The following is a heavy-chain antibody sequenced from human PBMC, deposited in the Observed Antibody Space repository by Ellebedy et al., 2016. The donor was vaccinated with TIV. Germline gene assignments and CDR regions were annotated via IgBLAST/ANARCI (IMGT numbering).Heavy chain of an antibody. CDR3: RARFDY. Sequence: GGSLRLXXAASGFTFSTYSMNWVRQAPGKGLEWVSYISSSSSTIYYADSVKGRFTISRDNAKNSVFLQMNSLRDEDTAVYYCRARFDYWGQGTVVTVSA. J-gene: IGHJ4*02. CDR1: GFTFSTYS. CDR2: ISSSSSTI. V-gene: IGHV3-48*02.